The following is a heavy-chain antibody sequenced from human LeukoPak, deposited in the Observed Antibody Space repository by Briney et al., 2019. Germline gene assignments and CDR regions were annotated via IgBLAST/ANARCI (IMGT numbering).Heavy chain of an antibody. CDR2: IYHRGST. CDR1: GGSISSSNW. CDR3: ARGSSEWFDYFHY. D-gene: IGHD3-3*01. Sequence: SGTLSLTCAVSGGSISSSNWWSWVRQPPGKGLEWIGEIYHRGSTNYNPSLKSRVTISVDTSKNQFSLKLSSVTAADTAVYYCARGSSEWFDYFHYWGQGTLVTVSS. J-gene: IGHJ4*02. V-gene: IGHV4-4*02.